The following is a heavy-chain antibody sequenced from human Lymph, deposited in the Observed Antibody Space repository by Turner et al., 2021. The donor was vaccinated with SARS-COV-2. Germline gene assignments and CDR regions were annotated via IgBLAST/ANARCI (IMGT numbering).Heavy chain of an antibody. CDR2: ISGSGGST. Sequence: EVQLLESGGGLVQPGGSLRLSCAASGFTSSSYGMSWVRQAPGKGLEWVSVISGSGGSTYYADSVKGRFTISRDNSKNTLYLQMNSLRAEDTAVYYCAKDRVVPPAIWNYYYYYGMDVWGQGTTVTVSS. D-gene: IGHD2-2*02. CDR1: GFTSSSYG. J-gene: IGHJ6*02. V-gene: IGHV3-23*01. CDR3: AKDRVVPPAIWNYYYYYGMDV.